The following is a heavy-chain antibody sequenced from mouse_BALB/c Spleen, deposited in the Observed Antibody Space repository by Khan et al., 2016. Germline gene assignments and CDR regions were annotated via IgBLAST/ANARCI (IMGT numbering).Heavy chain of an antibody. CDR1: GYTFSSSF. J-gene: IGHJ4*01. V-gene: IGHV1S81*02. CDR2: IKPSNGGT. D-gene: IGHD1-1*01. CDR3: TRGLYNYGTSYVRYYAMDY. Sequence: QVQLLQSGAELVSPGASVKLSCKTSGYTFSSSFIYWVKQRPGQGLEWIGEIKPSNGGTNFNENFKSKATLTVDKSSSTSYIQLTSLTSEDSAVYYSTRGLYNYGTSYVRYYAMDYWGQGTSVTVSS.